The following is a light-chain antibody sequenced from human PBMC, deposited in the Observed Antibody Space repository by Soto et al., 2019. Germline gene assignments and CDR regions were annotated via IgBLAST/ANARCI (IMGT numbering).Light chain of an antibody. V-gene: IGLV1-44*01. CDR1: SSNIGSNT. CDR3: ATWDDILNGWV. J-gene: IGLJ3*02. Sequence: QSALTQPPSASGTPGQRVTISCSGSSSNIGSNTVTWYQHLPGTAPKLLIYNNNQWPSGVPDRFSGSKSGTSASLAISGLQSEDEADYYCATWDDILNGWVFGGGTKLTVL. CDR2: NNN.